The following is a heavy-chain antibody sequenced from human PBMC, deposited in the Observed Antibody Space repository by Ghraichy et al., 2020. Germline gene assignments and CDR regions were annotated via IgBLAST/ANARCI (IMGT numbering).Heavy chain of an antibody. CDR3: AKVSLLRGFDP. CDR2: ISYDGSNK. V-gene: IGHV3-30*18. D-gene: IGHD3-10*01. J-gene: IGHJ5*02. CDR1: GFTFSSYG. Sequence: SLRLSCAASGFTFSSYGMHWVRQAPGKGLEWVAVISYDGSNKYYADSVKGRFTISRDNSKNTLYLQMNSLRAEDTAVYYCAKVSLLRGFDPWGQGTLVTVSS.